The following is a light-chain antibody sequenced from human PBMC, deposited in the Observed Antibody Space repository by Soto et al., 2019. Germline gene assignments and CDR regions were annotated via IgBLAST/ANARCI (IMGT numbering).Light chain of an antibody. J-gene: IGKJ5*01. CDR3: QQYNNWPAIT. CDR2: GAS. CDR1: QSISSY. Sequence: DIQMTQSPSSLSASVGDRVTISCRSSQSISSYLNWYQHKPGKAPNLLIYGASTRATGIPARFSGSGSGTEFTLTISSLQSEDFAVYYCQQYNNWPAITFGQGTRLEIK. V-gene: IGKV1-39*01.